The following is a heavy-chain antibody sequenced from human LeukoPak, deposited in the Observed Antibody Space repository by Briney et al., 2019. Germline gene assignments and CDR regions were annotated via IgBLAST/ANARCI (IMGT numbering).Heavy chain of an antibody. D-gene: IGHD6-19*01. J-gene: IGHJ4*02. CDR3: AKSIQWLVLIDY. CDR1: GFTFSDYY. V-gene: IGHV3-11*03. CDR2: ISSSGSNT. Sequence: PGGSLRLSCAAPGFTFSDYYMTWIRQAPGKGLEWVSYISSSGSNTKYADSVKGRFTSSRDNAKNSLYLQMNSLRAEDTAVYYCAKSIQWLVLIDYWGQGTLVTVSS.